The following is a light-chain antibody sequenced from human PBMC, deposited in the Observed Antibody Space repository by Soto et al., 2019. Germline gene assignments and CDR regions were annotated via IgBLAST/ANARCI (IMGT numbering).Light chain of an antibody. CDR1: SSDVGAYEH. Sequence: QSVLTQPACVSGSPGQSVTISCTGASSDVGAYEHVSWYQQHPGRAPKLILYDVNNRPSGVSNHFSGSKSGNTAPLVISGLQANDEADYYCSSYSTTNILVFGSGTKVTVL. V-gene: IGLV2-14*03. CDR2: DVN. J-gene: IGLJ1*01. CDR3: SSYSTTNILV.